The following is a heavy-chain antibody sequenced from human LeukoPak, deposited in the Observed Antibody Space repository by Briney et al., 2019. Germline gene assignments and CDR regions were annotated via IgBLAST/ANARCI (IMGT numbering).Heavy chain of an antibody. CDR2: INHNAEMI. D-gene: IGHD3-9*01. J-gene: IGHJ4*02. CDR1: GFTFSSYS. CDR3: ARDHDWAFDL. Sequence: GGSLRLSCAASGFTFSSYSMNWVRQAPGKGLEWIAYINHNAEMIFYPDFVKGRFTISRDNAKNSLYLQMNALRYEDTAIYYCARDHDWAFDLWGQGTLVTVSS. V-gene: IGHV3-48*02.